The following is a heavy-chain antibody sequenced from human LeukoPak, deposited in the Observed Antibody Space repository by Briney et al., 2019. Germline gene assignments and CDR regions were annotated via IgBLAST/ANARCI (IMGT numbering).Heavy chain of an antibody. CDR2: ISYDGSNK. D-gene: IGHD3-9*01. J-gene: IGHJ5*02. CDR3: ARDLDWGAFDA. CDR1: GFTFSSYA. Sequence: GGSLRLSCAASGFTFSSYAMHWVRQAPGKGLEWVAVISYDGSNKYYADSVKGRFTISRDNSKNTVYLQMNSLRAEDTALYYCARDLDWGAFDAWGQGTLVTVSS. V-gene: IGHV3-30*04.